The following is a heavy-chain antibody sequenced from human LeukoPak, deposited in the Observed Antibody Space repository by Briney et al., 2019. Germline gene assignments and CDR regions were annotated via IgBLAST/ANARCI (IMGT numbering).Heavy chain of an antibody. V-gene: IGHV4-34*01. CDR1: GGSFSGYY. Sequence: PSETLSLTCAVHGGSFSGYYWSWIRQPPGKGLEWIGEINHSGSTNYNPSLKSRVTISVDTSKNQFSLKLSSVTAEDTAVYYCSSLIWSGYYRPDYFDYWGQGTLVTVSS. CDR3: SSLIWSGYYRPDYFDY. D-gene: IGHD3-3*01. CDR2: INHSGST. J-gene: IGHJ4*02.